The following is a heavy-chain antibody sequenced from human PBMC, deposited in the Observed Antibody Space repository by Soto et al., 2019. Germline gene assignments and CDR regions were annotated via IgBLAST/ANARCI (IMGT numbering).Heavy chain of an antibody. CDR2: ISGYNGHT. Sequence: GASVKVSCKAPGDAFTTYGISWVRQAHGQGLEWMGWISGYNGHTKYAQKFQGRVTMTTDTSTSTVYMDLRSLRSDDTAVYYCAREGEMPYYYYGLDVWGQGTTVTVSS. CDR3: AREGEMPYYYYGLDV. CDR1: GDAFTTYG. D-gene: IGHD3-16*01. J-gene: IGHJ6*02. V-gene: IGHV1-18*01.